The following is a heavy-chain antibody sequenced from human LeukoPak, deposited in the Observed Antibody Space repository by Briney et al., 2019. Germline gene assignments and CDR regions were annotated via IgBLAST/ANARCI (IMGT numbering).Heavy chain of an antibody. J-gene: IGHJ5*02. CDR3: ASHKGSGIVATITGRGWLDP. CDR1: GFTFSSYA. D-gene: IGHD5-12*01. CDR2: ISYDGSNK. V-gene: IGHV3-30*04. Sequence: GRSLRLSCAASGFTFSSYAMHWVRQAPGKGLEWVAVISYDGSNKYYADSVKGRFTISRDNSKNTLYLQMNSLRAEDTAVYYCASHKGSGIVATITGRGWLDPWGQGTLVTVSS.